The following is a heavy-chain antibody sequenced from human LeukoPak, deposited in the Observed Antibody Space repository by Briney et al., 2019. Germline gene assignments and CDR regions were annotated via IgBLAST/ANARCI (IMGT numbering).Heavy chain of an antibody. CDR1: GFTFSSYG. CDR2: IRYDGSNK. CDR3: AKDLVNTAMVKGAFDI. J-gene: IGHJ3*02. D-gene: IGHD5-18*01. Sequence: GGSLRLSCAASGFTFSSYGMHWVRQAPGKGLEWVAFIRYDGSNKYYADSVKGRSTISRDNSKNTLYLQMNSLRAEDTAVYYCAKDLVNTAMVKGAFDIWGQGTMVTVSS. V-gene: IGHV3-30*02.